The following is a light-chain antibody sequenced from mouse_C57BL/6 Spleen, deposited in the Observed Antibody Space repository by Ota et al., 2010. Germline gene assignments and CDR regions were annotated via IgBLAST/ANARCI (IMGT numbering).Light chain of an antibody. CDR3: QQWSSNPYT. CDR2: STS. Sequence: IVLTHVSSNHVCISHGEKVTLACRARSSVSSSTCTGTSRSQVPPPNLWIYSTSNLASGVPARFSGSGSGTSYSLTISSMEAEDAATYYCQQWSSNPYTFGGGTKLEIK. J-gene: IGKJ2*01. V-gene: IGKV4-57-1*01. CDR1: SSVSSST.